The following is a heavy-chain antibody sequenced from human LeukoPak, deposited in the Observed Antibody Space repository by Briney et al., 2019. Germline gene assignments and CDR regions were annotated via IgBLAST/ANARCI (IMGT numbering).Heavy chain of an antibody. D-gene: IGHD5-18*01. V-gene: IGHV3-72*01. J-gene: IGHJ4*02. CDR1: GFTFSDHY. Sequence: PGGSLILSCAASGFTFSDHYMDWVRQAPGKGLEWVGRTRNKANSYSTQYAASVKGRFTISRDDSKNSLFLQMNNLETEDTAVYYCTRVLGYSYGPIDYWGQGTLVTVSS. CDR2: TRNKANSYST. CDR3: TRVLGYSYGPIDY.